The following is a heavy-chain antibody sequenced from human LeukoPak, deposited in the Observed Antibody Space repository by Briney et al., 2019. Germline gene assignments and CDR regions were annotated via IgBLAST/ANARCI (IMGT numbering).Heavy chain of an antibody. CDR2: IYYSGST. CDR1: GGSISSSSYY. J-gene: IGHJ4*02. D-gene: IGHD3-10*01. Sequence: SETLSLTCTVSGGSISSSSYYWGWIRQPPGKGLEWIGSIYYSGSTYYNPSLKSRVTISVDTSKNQFSLKLSSVTAADTAVYYCARENGRGVISPYFDYWGQGTLVTVSS. V-gene: IGHV4-39*02. CDR3: ARENGRGVISPYFDY.